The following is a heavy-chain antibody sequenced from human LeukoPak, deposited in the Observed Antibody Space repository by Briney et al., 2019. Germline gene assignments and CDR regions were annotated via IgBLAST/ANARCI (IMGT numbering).Heavy chain of an antibody. CDR3: ARDIMGYGYKAFDI. CDR2: ISSSSSYI. CDR1: GFAFSSYR. V-gene: IGHV3-21*01. J-gene: IGHJ3*02. D-gene: IGHD5-18*01. Sequence: PGGSLRLSCAASGFAFSSYRMNWVRQAPGKGLEWVSSISSSSSYIYYADSVKGRFTISRDNAKNSLYLQMNSLRAEDTAVYYCARDIMGYGYKAFDIWGQGTMVTASS.